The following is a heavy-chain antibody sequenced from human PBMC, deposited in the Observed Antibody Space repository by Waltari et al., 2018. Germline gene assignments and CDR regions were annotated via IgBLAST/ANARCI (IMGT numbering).Heavy chain of an antibody. V-gene: IGHV4-59*11. Sequence: QVQLQESGPGLVKPSETLSLTCTVSGGSISSHYWSWIRQPPGKGLEWIGYIYYRGSTNYNPSLKSRVTISVDTSKNQFSLKLSSVTAADTAVYYCAREAVGGGAQLVYWGQGTLVTVSS. D-gene: IGHD6-13*01. CDR3: AREAVGGGAQLVY. J-gene: IGHJ4*02. CDR2: IYYRGST. CDR1: GGSISSHY.